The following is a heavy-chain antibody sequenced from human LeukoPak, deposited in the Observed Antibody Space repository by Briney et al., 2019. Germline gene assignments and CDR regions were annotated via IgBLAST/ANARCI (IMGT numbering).Heavy chain of an antibody. D-gene: IGHD2-15*01. V-gene: IGHV4-38-2*02. J-gene: IGHJ4*02. CDR3: ARVIGATSMDC. Sequence: ASETLSLTCSVSGSSINGDYFWGWVRQPPGKGLEWIGSVNQGGSTYYYWSLKSRVTMSVDTSKNQLSLKLTSVTAADTAVYFCARVIGATSMDCWGQGILVTVSS. CDR2: VNQGGST. CDR1: GSSINGDYF.